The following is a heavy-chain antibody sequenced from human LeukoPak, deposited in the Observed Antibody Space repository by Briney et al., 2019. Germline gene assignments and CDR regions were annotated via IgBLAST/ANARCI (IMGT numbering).Heavy chain of an antibody. CDR3: ARALGYSYGYVVDY. J-gene: IGHJ4*02. Sequence: PGGSLRLSCAASGFIFSNYNMNWVRQTPGKGLEGVSYISSSSGTIYYADSVKGRFTISGDNAKNSLVLQVNSLRAEDTGVYYCARALGYSYGYVVDYWGKGTLVTVSS. CDR2: ISSSSGTI. CDR1: GFIFSNYN. V-gene: IGHV3-48*01. D-gene: IGHD5-18*01.